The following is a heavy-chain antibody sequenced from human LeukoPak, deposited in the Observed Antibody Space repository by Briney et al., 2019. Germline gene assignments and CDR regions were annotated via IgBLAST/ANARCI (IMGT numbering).Heavy chain of an antibody. V-gene: IGHV4-61*02. J-gene: IGHJ4*02. CDR1: GGSISSDSYY. CDR3: ARDMYYYGSGSYRFDY. CDR2: IYTSGST. D-gene: IGHD3-10*01. Sequence: SQTLSLTCTVSGGSISSDSYYWSWIRQPAGKGLEWIGRIYTSGSTNYNPSLKSRVTISVDTSKNQFSLKLSSVTAADTAVYYCARDMYYYGSGSYRFDYWGQGTLVTVSS.